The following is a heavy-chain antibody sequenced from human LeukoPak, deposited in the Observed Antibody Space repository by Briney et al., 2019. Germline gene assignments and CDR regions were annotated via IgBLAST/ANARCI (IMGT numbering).Heavy chain of an antibody. D-gene: IGHD5-24*01. V-gene: IGHV3-48*02. CDR2: ISSSSSTI. Sequence: GGSLRLSCTASGFTFSTYSMNWVRQAPGKRLEWVSYISSSSSTIYYADSVKGRFTISRDNAKNSLYLQMNSLRDEDTAVYYCARASFQRWLQLGGDWGQGALVTVSS. J-gene: IGHJ4*02. CDR1: GFTFSTYS. CDR3: ARASFQRWLQLGGD.